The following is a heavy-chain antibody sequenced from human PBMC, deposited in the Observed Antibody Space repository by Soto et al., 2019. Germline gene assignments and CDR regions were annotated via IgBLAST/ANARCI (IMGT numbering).Heavy chain of an antibody. Sequence: GGSLRLSCAVSGFTFGSYWMNWVRQAPGKGLVWVSRIDSDGSSTTYADSVKGRFTTSRDNAKNTLYLQMSSLTVEDTAVYYCARGRPYGMDVWGQGTTVTVSS. CDR2: IDSDGSST. CDR1: GFTFGSYW. J-gene: IGHJ6*02. CDR3: ARGRPYGMDV. V-gene: IGHV3-74*01.